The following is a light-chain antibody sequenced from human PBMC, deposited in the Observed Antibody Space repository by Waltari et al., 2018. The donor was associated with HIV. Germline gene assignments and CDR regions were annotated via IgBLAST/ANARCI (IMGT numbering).Light chain of an antibody. J-gene: IGLJ1*01. Sequence: SYELTQPPSVSVSPGQTASITCSGDKLGEKYACWYQQKPGQSPVLVIYQDNKRPSGIPELFSGSNSGNTATLTISGTQAVDEADYYCQAWDSSTAFYVFGTGTKVTVL. V-gene: IGLV3-1*01. CDR1: KLGEKY. CDR3: QAWDSSTAFYV. CDR2: QDN.